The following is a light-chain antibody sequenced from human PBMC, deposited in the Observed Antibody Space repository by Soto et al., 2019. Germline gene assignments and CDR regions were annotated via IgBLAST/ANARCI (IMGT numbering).Light chain of an antibody. CDR1: QSISSW. Sequence: DIQMTQSPSTLSSSLGERFTITCGASQSISSWLAWYQQKPGKAPKLLVYDASTLQSGVASRFSGSGSGTEFTLIISGLQPDDSATYYCQQYTNTNNPWMFGQGTKVDIK. CDR3: QQYTNTNNPWM. V-gene: IGKV1-5*01. J-gene: IGKJ1*01. CDR2: DAS.